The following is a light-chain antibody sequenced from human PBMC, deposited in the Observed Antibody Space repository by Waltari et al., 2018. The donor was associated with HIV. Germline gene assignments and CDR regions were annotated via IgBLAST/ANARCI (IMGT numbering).Light chain of an antibody. V-gene: IGLV2-14*01. Sequence: QSALTQPASVSGSPGQSITIPCTDSSSDMSTYNRVSWYQQFPGKAPKLIIYEVGNRPSGVSNLFSGSKSGNTASLTISGLQAEDEADYYCISYTTTNYYVFGPGTWVTVL. CDR2: EVG. J-gene: IGLJ1*01. CDR3: ISYTTTNYYV. CDR1: SSDMSTYNR.